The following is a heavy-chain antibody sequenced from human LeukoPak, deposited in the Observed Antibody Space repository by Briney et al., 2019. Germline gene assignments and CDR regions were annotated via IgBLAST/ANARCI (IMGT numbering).Heavy chain of an antibody. Sequence: GESLKISCKASGHSFSTYWIGWVRQMPGKGLEWMGIIHPEDSDTQYSPSFQGQVTISSDKSLSTAYLQWSSLKASDTAMYYCARRYYHSSEFDPWGQGTLVTVSS. CDR3: ARRYYHSSEFDP. CDR2: IHPEDSDT. J-gene: IGHJ5*02. D-gene: IGHD3-22*01. CDR1: GHSFSTYW. V-gene: IGHV5-51*01.